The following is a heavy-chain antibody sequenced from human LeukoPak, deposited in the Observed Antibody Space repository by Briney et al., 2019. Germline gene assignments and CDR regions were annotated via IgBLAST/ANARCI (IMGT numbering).Heavy chain of an antibody. Sequence: SETLSLTCTVSGGSISSSSHYWGWIRQPPGKGLEWIVSIYYSGSTYDNPSLKSRVTISVDTSKNQFSLKLSSVTAADTAVYYCARSVWYGSAIRFHFDYWGQGTLVTVSS. D-gene: IGHD2-21*02. CDR1: GGSISSSSHY. CDR3: ARSVWYGSAIRFHFDY. J-gene: IGHJ4*02. CDR2: IYYSGST. V-gene: IGHV4-39*07.